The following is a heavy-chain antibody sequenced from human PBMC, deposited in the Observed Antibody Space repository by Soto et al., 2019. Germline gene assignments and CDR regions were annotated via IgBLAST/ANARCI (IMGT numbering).Heavy chain of an antibody. V-gene: IGHV3-48*03. Sequence: VQLVESGGGLVQPGGSLRLSCAASGFTFSSYEMNWVRQAPGKGLEWVSYISSSGSTIYYADSVKGRFTISRDNAKNSLYLQMNSLRAEDTAVYYCARDRLGITGTFHFDYWGQGTLVIVSA. CDR3: ARDRLGITGTFHFDY. J-gene: IGHJ4*02. CDR2: ISSSGSTI. CDR1: GFTFSSYE. D-gene: IGHD1-7*01.